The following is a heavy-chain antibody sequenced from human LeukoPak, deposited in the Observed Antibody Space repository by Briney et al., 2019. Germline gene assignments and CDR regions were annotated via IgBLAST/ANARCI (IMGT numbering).Heavy chain of an antibody. D-gene: IGHD3-22*01. V-gene: IGHV4-61*02. Sequence: SETLSLTCTVSGGSISSSSYYWGWIRQPAGKGLEWIGRIYTSGSTNYNPSLKSRVTISVDTSKNQFSLKLSSVTAADTAVYYCANENKYYYDSSGYWAYYYYMDVWGKGTTVTVSS. CDR2: IYTSGST. J-gene: IGHJ6*03. CDR1: GGSISSSSYY. CDR3: ANENKYYYDSSGYWAYYYYMDV.